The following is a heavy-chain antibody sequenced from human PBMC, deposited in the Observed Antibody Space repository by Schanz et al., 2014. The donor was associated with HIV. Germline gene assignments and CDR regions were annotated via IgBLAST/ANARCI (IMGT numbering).Heavy chain of an antibody. CDR2: IIPIIGTA. Sequence: QVQLVQSGAEVKMPGSSVKVSCKASGGTFSNYAMTWVRQAPGQGLEWMAGIIPIIGTADYAQKFQGGVTITADKSTSTLYLELSSLRSEDTAVYYCARDSPVAAGTLDYWGQGTLVTVSS. CDR1: GGTFSNYA. D-gene: IGHD6-13*01. J-gene: IGHJ4*02. V-gene: IGHV1-69*06. CDR3: ARDSPVAAGTLDY.